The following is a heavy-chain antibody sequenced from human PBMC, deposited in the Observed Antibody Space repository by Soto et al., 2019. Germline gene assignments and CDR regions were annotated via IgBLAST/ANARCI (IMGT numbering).Heavy chain of an antibody. CDR2: INAGNGNT. CDR1: GYTFTSYA. V-gene: IGHV1-3*01. CDR3: AREGDYHYGMDV. Sequence: QVQLVQSGAEVKKPGASVKVSCKASGYTFTSYAMHWVRQAPGQRLEWMGWINAGNGNTKYSQKFQGRVTITRDTSASTAYMELSSLRSEDTAVYYCAREGDYHYGMDVWGQGTTVTVSS. J-gene: IGHJ6*02. D-gene: IGHD2-21*01.